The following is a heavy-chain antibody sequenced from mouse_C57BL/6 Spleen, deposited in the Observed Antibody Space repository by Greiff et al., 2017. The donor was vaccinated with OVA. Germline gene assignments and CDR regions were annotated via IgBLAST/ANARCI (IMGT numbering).Heavy chain of an antibody. CDR2: IYPRDGST. J-gene: IGHJ2*01. Sequence: VQLQQPDAELVKPGASVKISCKVSGYTFTDHTIHWMKQRPEQGLEWIGYIYPRDGSTKYNEKFKGKATLTADKSSSTAYMQLNSLTSEDSAVYFCARRYYGSSYEVYFDYWGQGTTLTVSS. CDR1: GYTFTDHT. CDR3: ARRYYGSSYEVYFDY. V-gene: IGHV1-78*01. D-gene: IGHD1-1*01.